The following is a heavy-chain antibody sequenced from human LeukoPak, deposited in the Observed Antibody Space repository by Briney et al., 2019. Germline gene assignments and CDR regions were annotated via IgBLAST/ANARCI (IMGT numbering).Heavy chain of an antibody. Sequence: GRSLRLSCAASGFTFNNYAMSWVRQAPGKGLERVSAISASGGTTYYADSVKGRFTISRDNSENTLFLQMNSLRAEDTAVYYCAKEPREYCSSTSCPNWFDSWGQGTLVTVSS. D-gene: IGHD2-2*01. CDR1: GFTFNNYA. CDR3: AKEPREYCSSTSCPNWFDS. V-gene: IGHV3-23*01. J-gene: IGHJ5*01. CDR2: ISASGGTT.